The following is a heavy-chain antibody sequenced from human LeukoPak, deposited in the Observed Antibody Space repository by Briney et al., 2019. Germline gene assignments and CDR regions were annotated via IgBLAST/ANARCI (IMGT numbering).Heavy chain of an antibody. D-gene: IGHD3-22*01. V-gene: IGHV1-2*02. CDR2: INPNSGGT. Sequence: ASVKVSCKTSGYTFTDYYMHWVRQAPGQGLEWMGWINPNSGGTDYAQKFQGRVTMTRDTSISTAYMELSSLRSDDTAVYYCARENSGYSRAFDYWGQGTLVTVSS. CDR1: GYTFTDYY. CDR3: ARENSGYSRAFDY. J-gene: IGHJ4*02.